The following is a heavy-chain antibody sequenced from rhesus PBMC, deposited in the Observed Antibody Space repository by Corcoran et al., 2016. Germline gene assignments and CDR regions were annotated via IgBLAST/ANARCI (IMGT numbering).Heavy chain of an antibody. D-gene: IGHD6-31*01. V-gene: IGHV4-99*02. J-gene: IGHJ4*01. CDR3: ARGRYSSGWYYFDY. CDR1: GYSISSGYY. Sequence: QVQLQESGPGLVKPSETLSLTCAVSGYSISSGYYWGWIRQPPGKGLEYIGYISGSSGSTYYNPSLKSRVTISKDTSKNQFSLKLSSVTAADTAVYYCARGRYSSGWYYFDYWGQGVLVTVSS. CDR2: ISGSSGST.